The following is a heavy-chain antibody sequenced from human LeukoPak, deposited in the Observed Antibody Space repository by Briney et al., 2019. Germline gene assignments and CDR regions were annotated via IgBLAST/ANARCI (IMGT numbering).Heavy chain of an antibody. V-gene: IGHV3-23*01. CDR1: GFTFSSYA. J-gene: IGHJ4*02. CDR2: ISGSGGST. CDR3: AKEPTHYGDYFDY. D-gene: IGHD4-17*01. Sequence: GGSLRLSCAASGFTFSSYAMSWVRQAPGKGLEWVSAISGSGGSTYYADSVKGRFTISRDNSKNTLYLQMNSLRAGDTAVCYCAKEPTHYGDYFDYWGQGTLVTVSS.